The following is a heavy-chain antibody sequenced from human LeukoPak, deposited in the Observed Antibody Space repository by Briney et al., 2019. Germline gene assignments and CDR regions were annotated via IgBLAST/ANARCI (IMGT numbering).Heavy chain of an antibody. CDR2: ISAYNGNT. CDR1: GYTFTSYG. CDR3: ARDRGYYGSGSYPDAFDI. V-gene: IGHV1-18*01. Sequence: ASVKVSCKASGYTFTSYGISWVRQAPGQGLEWMGWISAYNGNTNYAQKLQGRVTMTTDTSTSTAYMELRSLRSDDTAVYYCARDRGYYGSGSYPDAFDIWGQGTMVTVSS. J-gene: IGHJ3*02. D-gene: IGHD3-10*01.